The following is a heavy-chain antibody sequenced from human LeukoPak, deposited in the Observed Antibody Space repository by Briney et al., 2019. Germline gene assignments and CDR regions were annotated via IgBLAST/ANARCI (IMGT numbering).Heavy chain of an antibody. Sequence: SETLSLTCAVYGGSSSGYYWSWIRQPPGKGLEWIGEINHSGSTNYNPSLKSRVTISVDTSKNQFSLKLSSVTAADTAVYYCAREDRRYCSSTSCPAPFDYWGQGTLVTVSS. CDR1: GGSSSGYY. D-gene: IGHD2-2*01. CDR2: INHSGST. V-gene: IGHV4-34*01. CDR3: AREDRRYCSSTSCPAPFDY. J-gene: IGHJ4*02.